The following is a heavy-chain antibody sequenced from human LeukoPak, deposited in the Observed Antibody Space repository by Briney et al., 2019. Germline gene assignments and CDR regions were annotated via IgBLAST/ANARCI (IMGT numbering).Heavy chain of an antibody. CDR2: IISIFGTA. V-gene: IGHV1-69*05. CDR3: ARESMVRGVNNSDY. Sequence: SVKVSCKASGGTFSSYAISWVRQAPGQGLEWMGRIISIFGTANYAQKFQGRVTITTDESTSTAYMELSSLRSEDTAVYYCARESMVRGVNNSDYWGQGTLVTVSS. J-gene: IGHJ4*02. CDR1: GGTFSSYA. D-gene: IGHD3-10*01.